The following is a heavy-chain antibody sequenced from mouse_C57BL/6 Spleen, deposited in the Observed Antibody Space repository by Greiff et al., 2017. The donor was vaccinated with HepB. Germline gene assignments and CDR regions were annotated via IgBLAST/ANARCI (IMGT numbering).Heavy chain of an antibody. CDR1: GYTFTDYN. V-gene: IGHV1-22*01. D-gene: IGHD1-1*01. CDR3: AIIYYYGSWDY. J-gene: IGHJ2*01. CDR2: INPNNGGT. Sequence: EVQLQQSGPELVKPGASVKMSCKASGYTFTDYNMHWVKQSHGKSLEWIGYINPNNGGTSYNQKFKGKATLTVNKSSSTAYMELRSLTSEDSAVYYCAIIYYYGSWDYWGQGTTLTVSS.